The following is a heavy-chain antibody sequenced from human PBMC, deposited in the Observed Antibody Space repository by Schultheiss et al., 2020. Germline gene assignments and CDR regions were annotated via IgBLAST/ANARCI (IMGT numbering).Heavy chain of an antibody. Sequence: GGSLRLSCAASGFTFSNAWMSWVRQAPGKGLEWVAVISYDGSNKYYADSVKGRFTISRDNAKNSLYLQMNSLRAEDTAVYYCARKERPDYWGQGTLVTVSS. J-gene: IGHJ4*02. CDR2: ISYDGSNK. CDR1: GFTFSNAW. CDR3: ARKERPDY. V-gene: IGHV3-30-3*01.